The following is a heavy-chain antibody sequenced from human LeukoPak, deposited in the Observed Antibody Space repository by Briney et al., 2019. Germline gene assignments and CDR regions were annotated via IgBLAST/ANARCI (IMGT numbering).Heavy chain of an antibody. J-gene: IGHJ4*02. Sequence: GGSLRLSCAASGFTFSSYGITWVRQAPGKGLEWVSTISATGGSTYYADSVKGRFTISRDNSKNTLYLQMNSLRAEDTAVYYCAKEGYDFWSGYCVDYWGQGTLVTVSS. D-gene: IGHD3-3*01. V-gene: IGHV3-23*01. CDR2: ISATGGST. CDR3: AKEGYDFWSGYCVDY. CDR1: GFTFSSYG.